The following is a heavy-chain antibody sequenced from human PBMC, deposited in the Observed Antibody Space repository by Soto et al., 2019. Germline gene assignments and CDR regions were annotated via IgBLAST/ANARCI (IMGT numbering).Heavy chain of an antibody. J-gene: IGHJ4*02. CDR2: ISGSGGST. CDR3: AKESGDYYDSSGNDY. D-gene: IGHD3-22*01. V-gene: IGHV3-23*01. Sequence: VRQAPGKGLEYVSAISGSGGSTYYADSVKGRFTISRDNSKNTLYLQMNSLRAEDTAVYYCAKESGDYYDSSGNDYWGQGT.